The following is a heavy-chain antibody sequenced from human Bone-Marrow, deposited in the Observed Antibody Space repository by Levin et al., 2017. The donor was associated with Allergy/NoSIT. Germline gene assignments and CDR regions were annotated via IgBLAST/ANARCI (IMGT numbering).Heavy chain of an antibody. CDR3: ARTWFGNSLDY. D-gene: IGHD3-10*01. J-gene: IGHJ4*02. V-gene: IGHV4-59*01. CDR2: IYYSGNT. CDR1: GGSISSYY. Sequence: ESLKISCTVSGGSISSYYWSWIRQPPGKGLEWIGYIYYSGNTDYNPSLKSRVTISVDTSKNQLSLKLNSVTSSDTAVYYCARTWFGNSLDYWGQGTLVTVSS.